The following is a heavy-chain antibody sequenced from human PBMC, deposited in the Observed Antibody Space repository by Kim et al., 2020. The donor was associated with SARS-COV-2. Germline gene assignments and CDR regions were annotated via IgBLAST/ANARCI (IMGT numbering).Heavy chain of an antibody. CDR3: TRSLEY. CDR2: TSADGSQK. CDR1: GFIFSNSW. V-gene: IGHV3-7*01. Sequence: GGSLRLSCAASGFIFSNSWMTLVRQAPGKGLEWVATTSADGSQKYHVDSVKGRFTTSRDNAENSLYLQMNSLRVEDTAIYYCTRSLEYRGQGTLVTVSS. J-gene: IGHJ4*02.